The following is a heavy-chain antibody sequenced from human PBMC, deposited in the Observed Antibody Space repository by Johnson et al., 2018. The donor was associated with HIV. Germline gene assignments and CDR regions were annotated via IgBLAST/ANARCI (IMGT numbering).Heavy chain of an antibody. D-gene: IGHD5-18*01. Sequence: VQLVESGGGVVQPGRSLRLSCAASGFTFDDFAMHWVRQAPGKGLEWVSVIYSGGSTYYADSVKGRFTISRDNSKNTLYLQMNSLRAEDTAVYYCSRLPSGYNRDTFNIWGQGTMVTVSS. J-gene: IGHJ3*02. CDR1: GFTFDDFA. V-gene: IGHV3-66*04. CDR2: IYSGGST. CDR3: SRLPSGYNRDTFNI.